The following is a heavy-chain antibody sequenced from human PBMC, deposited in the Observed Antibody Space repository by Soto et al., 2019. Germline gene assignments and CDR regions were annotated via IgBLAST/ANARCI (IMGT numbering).Heavy chain of an antibody. CDR3: ARGTVTTPGD. CDR2: ISSTSTTI. D-gene: IGHD4-17*01. V-gene: IGHV3-48*01. J-gene: IGHJ4*02. Sequence: EVQLVESGGGLVQSGGSRRLSCVASGFPFSSNSMNWVRQAPGKGLEWVSKISSTSTTIYYADSVKGRFTISRDNAKNSLYLQMNTLRAEDTAVYYCARGTVTTPGDWGQGTLVTVSS. CDR1: GFPFSSNS.